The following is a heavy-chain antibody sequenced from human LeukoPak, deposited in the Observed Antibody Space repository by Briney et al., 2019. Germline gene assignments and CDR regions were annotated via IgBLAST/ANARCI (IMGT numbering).Heavy chain of an antibody. Sequence: PSETLSLTCTVSGGSISSYYWTWIRQAPGKGLEWIGYIYYSGSTNYNPSLKSRVTISIDTSKKQFSLKLTSVTAADTAVYYCARSGYSGYDWNYWGQGTLVTVSS. V-gene: IGHV4-59*01. CDR3: ARSGYSGYDWNY. CDR2: IYYSGST. J-gene: IGHJ4*02. D-gene: IGHD5-12*01. CDR1: GGSISSYY.